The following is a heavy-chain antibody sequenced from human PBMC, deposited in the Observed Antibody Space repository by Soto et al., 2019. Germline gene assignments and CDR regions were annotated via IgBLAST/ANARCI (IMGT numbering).Heavy chain of an antibody. Sequence: PGGSLRLSCVVSGFTLSNYAIDWVRQAPGKGLEYVSGISSNGVGTYYATSVKDRFTISRDNSKNTLYLQVGSLRPEDMAVYYCARRARPDFYYMDVWGKGTTVTSP. CDR2: ISSNGVGT. V-gene: IGHV3-64*01. CDR3: ARRARPDFYYMDV. CDR1: GFTLSNYA. D-gene: IGHD6-6*01. J-gene: IGHJ6*03.